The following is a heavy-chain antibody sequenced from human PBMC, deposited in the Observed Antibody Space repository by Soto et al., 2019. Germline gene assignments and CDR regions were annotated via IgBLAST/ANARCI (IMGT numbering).Heavy chain of an antibody. CDR1: GGSISNFY. J-gene: IGHJ4*02. Sequence: SETLSLTCTVSGGSISNFYWSWIRQPPGKGLEWIGYVYYTGSTSYNPSLKSRVTISVDTSKNQFSLKLSSVTAADTAVYYCAGHRVAARPSDYWGQGTLVTVSS. V-gene: IGHV4-59*08. CDR3: AGHRVAARPSDY. D-gene: IGHD6-6*01. CDR2: VYYTGST.